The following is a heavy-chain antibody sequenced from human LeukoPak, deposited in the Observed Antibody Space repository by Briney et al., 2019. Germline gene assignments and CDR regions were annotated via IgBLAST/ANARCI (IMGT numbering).Heavy chain of an antibody. CDR1: GFTFSSYA. J-gene: IGHJ4*02. Sequence: GGSLRLSCAASGFTFSSYAMHWVRQAPGKGLEWVAVISYDGSNKYYADSVKGRFTISRDNSKNTLYLQMNSLRAEDTAVYYCARDGEGDYGDYLKYFDYWGQGTLVTVSS. CDR2: ISYDGSNK. CDR3: ARDGEGDYGDYLKYFDY. V-gene: IGHV3-30-3*01. D-gene: IGHD4-17*01.